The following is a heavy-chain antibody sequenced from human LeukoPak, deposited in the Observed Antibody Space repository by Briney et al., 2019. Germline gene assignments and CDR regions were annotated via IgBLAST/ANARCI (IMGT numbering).Heavy chain of an antibody. D-gene: IGHD3-3*01. J-gene: IGHJ4*02. V-gene: IGHV4-59*01. CDR2: IYYSGST. CDR3: ARGLGDY. Sequence: PSETLSLTCTVSGGSISSYYWSWIRQPPGKGLEWIGYIYYSGSTNYNPSLKSRVTISVDTSKNQFSLKLSSVTAADTAVYYCARGLGDYWGQGTLVTFSS. CDR1: GGSISSYY.